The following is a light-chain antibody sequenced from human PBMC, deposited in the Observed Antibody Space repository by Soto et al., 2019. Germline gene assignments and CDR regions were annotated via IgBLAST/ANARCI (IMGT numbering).Light chain of an antibody. CDR3: QQYSHWPQT. J-gene: IGKJ1*01. CDR2: GAS. V-gene: IGKV3-15*01. Sequence: EIVMTQSPATLSVSPGERATLPCRASQSVSNKLAWYQQKPGQAPRLLIYGASTRATGILARFSGNGSGTEFTLTIGSLQSEDFAVYYCQQYSHWPQTFGKGTKVEIK. CDR1: QSVSNK.